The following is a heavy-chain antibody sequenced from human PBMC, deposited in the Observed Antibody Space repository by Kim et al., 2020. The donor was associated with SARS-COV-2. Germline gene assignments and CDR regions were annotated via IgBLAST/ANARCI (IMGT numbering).Heavy chain of an antibody. Sequence: ASVKVSCKASGYTFTSYGISWVRQAPGQGLEWMGWISAYNGNTNYAQKLQGRVTMTTDTSTSTAYMELRSLRSDDTAVYYCARDRKYDILTGYYGYWGQGTLVTVSS. D-gene: IGHD3-9*01. CDR1: GYTFTSYG. CDR3: ARDRKYDILTGYYGY. CDR2: ISAYNGNT. J-gene: IGHJ4*02. V-gene: IGHV1-18*01.